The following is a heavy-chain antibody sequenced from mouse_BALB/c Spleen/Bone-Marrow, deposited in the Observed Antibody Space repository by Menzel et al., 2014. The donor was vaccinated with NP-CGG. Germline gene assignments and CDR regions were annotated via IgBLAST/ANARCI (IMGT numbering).Heavy chain of an antibody. CDR3: AKGEISVDY. J-gene: IGHJ2*01. CDR2: IYPGDGDT. Sequence: VQLQQSGAELVRPGSSVKISCKASGYAFSVYWMNWVKQRPGQGLEWIGRIYPGDGDTNYNGKFKGRATLTADKSSNTAYMQLSSLTSEDSAVYFCAKGEISVDYWGQGTTLTVSS. V-gene: IGHV1-80*01. CDR1: GYAFSVYW.